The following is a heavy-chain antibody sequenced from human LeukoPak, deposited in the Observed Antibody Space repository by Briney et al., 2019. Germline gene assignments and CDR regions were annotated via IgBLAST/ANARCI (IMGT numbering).Heavy chain of an antibody. CDR2: ISDNEGRA. Sequence: GGSLRLSCAASGFNFNYYAMSWVRQAPGKGLEWVSGISDNEGRAYYTDSVKGRFTISRDRTKNTVYLQMHNLRADDTAVYFCARHDSFVPYWGQGTLVTVSS. D-gene: IGHD5-18*01. CDR3: ARHDSFVPY. CDR1: GFNFNYYA. V-gene: IGHV3-23*01. J-gene: IGHJ4*02.